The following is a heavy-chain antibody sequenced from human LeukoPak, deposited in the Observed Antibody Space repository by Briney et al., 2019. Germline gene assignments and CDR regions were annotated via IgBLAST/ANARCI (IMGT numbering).Heavy chain of an antibody. J-gene: IGHJ6*03. CDR2: FDPEDGET. D-gene: IGHD4-17*01. V-gene: IGHV1-24*01. CDR3: ATAPATVTTGYYYMDV. CDR1: GYTLTELS. Sequence: ASVKVSCKVSGYTLTELSMHWVRQAPGKGLEWMGGFDPEDGETIYAQKFQGRVTMTEDTSTDTAYMELSSLRSEDTAVYYCATAPATVTTGYYYMDVWGKGTTVTVSS.